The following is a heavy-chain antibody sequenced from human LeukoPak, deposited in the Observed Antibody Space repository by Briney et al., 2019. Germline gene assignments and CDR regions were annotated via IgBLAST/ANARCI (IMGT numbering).Heavy chain of an antibody. V-gene: IGHV4-34*01. J-gene: IGHJ4*02. CDR3: ARGLYDFWSGYSMYYFDY. CDR2: INHSGST. D-gene: IGHD3-3*01. Sequence: PSETLSLTCAVYGGSFSGDYWSWIRQPPGKGLEWIGEINHSGSTNYNPSLKSRVTISVDTSKNQFSLKLSSVTAADTAVYYCARGLYDFWSGYSMYYFDYWGQGTLVTVSS. CDR1: GGSFSGDY.